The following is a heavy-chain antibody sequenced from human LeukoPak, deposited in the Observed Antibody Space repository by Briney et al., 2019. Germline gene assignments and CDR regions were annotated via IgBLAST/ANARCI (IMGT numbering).Heavy chain of an antibody. J-gene: IGHJ4*02. Sequence: GGSLRLPCAASGFTFSSYGMHWVRQAPGKGLEWVAVISYDGSNKYYADSVKGRFTISRDNSKNTLYLQMNSLRAEDTAVYYCAKVRASSGWSDYFDYWGQGTLVTVSS. CDR3: AKVRASSGWSDYFDY. CDR2: ISYDGSNK. D-gene: IGHD6-19*01. V-gene: IGHV3-30*18. CDR1: GFTFSSYG.